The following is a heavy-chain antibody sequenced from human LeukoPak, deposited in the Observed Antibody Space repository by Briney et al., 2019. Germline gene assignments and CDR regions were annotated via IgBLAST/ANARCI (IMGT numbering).Heavy chain of an antibody. CDR3: AKARYDFWSAKGD. J-gene: IGHJ4*02. D-gene: IGHD3-3*01. CDR2: ISNSGGSK. Sequence: GGSLRLSCAASGFTFSNHAMSWVRQAPGKGLEWVSTISNSGGSKFYAGSVKGRFTISTDTSNNTLYLQMHTLRVDDTAMYFCAKARYDFWSAKGDWGQGTLVTVSS. V-gene: IGHV3-23*01. CDR1: GFTFSNHA.